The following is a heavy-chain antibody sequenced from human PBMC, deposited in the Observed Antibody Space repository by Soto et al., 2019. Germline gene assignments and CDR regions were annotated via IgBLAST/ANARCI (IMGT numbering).Heavy chain of an antibody. CDR1: GYTFTGYY. CDR2: INPNSGGT. V-gene: IGHV1-2*02. CDR3: ATRSPHRDYYYYGMDV. Sequence: ASVKVSFKASGYTFTGYYMHWVRQAPGQGLEWMGWINPNSGGTNYAQKFQGRVTMTRETSISTAYMELSRLRSDDTAVYYCATRSPHRDYYYYGMDVWGQGTTVTVSS. J-gene: IGHJ6*02.